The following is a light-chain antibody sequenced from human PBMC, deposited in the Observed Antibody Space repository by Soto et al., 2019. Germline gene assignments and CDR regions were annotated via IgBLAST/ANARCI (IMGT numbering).Light chain of an antibody. CDR3: SSHTSSSTYV. Sequence: QSVLTQPASVSGSPGQSITISCTGTSSDVGGYNYVSWYQQHPGKAPKLMIYDVSNRPSGVSNRFSGSKSGNTASLTISGLQAVDEADYYCSSHTSSSTYVCGTGTKVNVL. V-gene: IGLV2-14*01. J-gene: IGLJ1*01. CDR2: DVS. CDR1: SSDVGGYNY.